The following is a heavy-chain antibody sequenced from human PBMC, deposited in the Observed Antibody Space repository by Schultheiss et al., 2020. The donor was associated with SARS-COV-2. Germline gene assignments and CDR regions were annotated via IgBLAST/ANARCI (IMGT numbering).Heavy chain of an antibody. CDR3: ARDLTPDAF. J-gene: IGHJ3*01. CDR2: IYHSGST. V-gene: IGHV4-34*01. CDR1: GGSFSGYY. Sequence: GSLRLSCAVYGGSFSGYYWSWIRQPPVKGLEWIGSIYHSGSTYYNPSLKSRVTISVDTSKNQFSLKLSSVTAADTAVYYCARDLTPDAFWGQGTMVTVSS. D-gene: IGHD3-9*01.